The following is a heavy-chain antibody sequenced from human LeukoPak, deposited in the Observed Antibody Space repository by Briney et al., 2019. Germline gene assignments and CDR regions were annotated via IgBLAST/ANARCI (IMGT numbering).Heavy chain of an antibody. V-gene: IGHV4-39*07. J-gene: IGHJ4*02. CDR3: ARGYYDSSGYYYFLFDY. D-gene: IGHD3-22*01. CDR2: IFYSGST. Sequence: SETLSLTCTVSGGSISSSSYYWGWIRQPPGKGLEWIGSIFYSGSTYYNPSLKSRVTISGDTSKKQFSLKLSSVTAADTAVYYCARGYYDSSGYYYFLFDYWGQGTLVTVSS. CDR1: GGSISSSSYY.